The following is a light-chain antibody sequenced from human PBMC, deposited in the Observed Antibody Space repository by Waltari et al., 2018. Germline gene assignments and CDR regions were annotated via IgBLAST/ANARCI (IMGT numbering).Light chain of an antibody. J-gene: IGKJ1*01. CDR1: QSVGRT. CDR2: DAS. V-gene: IGKV3-20*01. Sequence: DIVLTHSPGTLSLSPGDRATLSRRASQSVGRTLAWYQQRPGQAPRLLIYDASSRATGIPDRFSGSGSGTDFSLTISRLEPEDFAVYYCQKYGTRPATFGQGTKVEVK. CDR3: QKYGTRPAT.